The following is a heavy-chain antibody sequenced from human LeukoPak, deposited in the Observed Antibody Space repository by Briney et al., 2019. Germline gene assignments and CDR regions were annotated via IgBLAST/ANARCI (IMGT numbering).Heavy chain of an antibody. Sequence: GGSLRLSCAASGFTFSSYWMRWVRQAPGKGLVWVSRINSDGSSTSYADSVKGRFTISRDNAKNTLYLRMNSLRAEDTAVYYCVRQSLRVVPAATKAFDYWGQGTLVTVSS. J-gene: IGHJ4*02. CDR3: VRQSLRVVPAATKAFDY. CDR1: GFTFSSYW. CDR2: INSDGSST. V-gene: IGHV3-74*01. D-gene: IGHD2-2*01.